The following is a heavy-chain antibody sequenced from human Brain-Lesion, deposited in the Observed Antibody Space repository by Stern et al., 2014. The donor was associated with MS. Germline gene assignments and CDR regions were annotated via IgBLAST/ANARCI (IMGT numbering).Heavy chain of an antibody. CDR2: ISASCGST. J-gene: IGHJ3*02. D-gene: IGHD3-16*02. CDR3: AKGVWGSYLNAFYM. CDR1: GFRFSSYA. V-gene: IGHV3-23*04. Sequence: EDQLVESGGGFVQPGGSLRLSCAASGFRFSSYAMSWVRQTPGKGLEWVSGISASCGSTYYADSVKGRFTISRDKSKNTLFLQMNSLRAEDTAVYYCAKGVWGSYLNAFYMWGQGTMVTVSS.